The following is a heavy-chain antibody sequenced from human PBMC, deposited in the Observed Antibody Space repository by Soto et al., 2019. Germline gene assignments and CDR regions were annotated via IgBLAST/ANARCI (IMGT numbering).Heavy chain of an antibody. V-gene: IGHV3-74*01. CDR2: IGHDGSRT. Sequence: EVQLVESGGALVQPGGSLRLSCAASGFTFSGDWMHWIRQPPGKGLVWVSCIGHDGSRTRYADSMKGRFTISRDNAKNELYLQMTSLRAEDTAVYYCVRENRVSNMGLRAWGRGTLVIVS. CDR3: VRENRVSNMGLRA. D-gene: IGHD2-8*01. CDR1: GFTFSGDW. J-gene: IGHJ4*02.